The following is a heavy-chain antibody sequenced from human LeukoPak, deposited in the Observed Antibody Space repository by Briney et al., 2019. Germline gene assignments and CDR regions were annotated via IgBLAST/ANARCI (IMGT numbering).Heavy chain of an antibody. J-gene: IGHJ6*03. CDR3: ARGRSSSWVYYYYYYMDV. CDR1: GGSISSSSYY. V-gene: IGHV4-39*07. CDR2: IYYSGST. Sequence: SETLSLTCTVSGGSISSSSYYWGWIRQPPGKGLEWIGSIYYSGSTYYNPSLKSRVTISVDTSKNQFSLKLSSVTAADTAVYYCARGRSSSWVYYYYYYMDVWGKGTTVTVSS. D-gene: IGHD6-13*01.